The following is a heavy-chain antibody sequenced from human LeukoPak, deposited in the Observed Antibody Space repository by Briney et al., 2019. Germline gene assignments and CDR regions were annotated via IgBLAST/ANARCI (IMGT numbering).Heavy chain of an antibody. V-gene: IGHV3-74*01. D-gene: IGHD4-23*01. J-gene: IGHJ4*02. CDR1: GFTFSSYW. Sequence: GGSLRLSCAASGFTFSSYWMHWVRQAPGKGLVWVSRIASDGSSTTYADSVKGRFSISGDNAKNTLYLQMNSLRVEDTAVYYCARGRPHGNDYWGQGTLVTVSS. CDR2: IASDGSST. CDR3: ARGRPHGNDY.